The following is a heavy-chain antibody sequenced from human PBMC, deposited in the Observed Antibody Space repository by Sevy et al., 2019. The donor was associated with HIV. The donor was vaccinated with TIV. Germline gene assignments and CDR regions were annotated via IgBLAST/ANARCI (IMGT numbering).Heavy chain of an antibody. CDR2: MNPNSGNT. CDR3: ARERYPPYGMDV. J-gene: IGHJ6*02. CDR1: GYTFTSYD. D-gene: IGHD1-26*01. Sequence: ASVKVSCKASGYTFTSYDINWVRQATGQGLEGMGWMNPNSGNTGYSQKFQGRVTMTRNTSISTAYMELSSLRSEDTAVYYCARERYPPYGMDVWGQGTTVTVSS. V-gene: IGHV1-8*01.